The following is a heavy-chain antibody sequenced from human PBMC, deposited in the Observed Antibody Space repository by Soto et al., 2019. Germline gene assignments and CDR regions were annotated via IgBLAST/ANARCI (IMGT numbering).Heavy chain of an antibody. D-gene: IGHD4-17*01. CDR3: ARFYAYYGMDV. J-gene: IGHJ6*02. V-gene: IGHV3-48*03. CDR2: ISSSGSTA. Sequence: LRLSCAASGFTFSRFELHWVRQAPGKGLEWISYISSSGSTAYYASSVEGRFSISRDNDRKSLYLQMNSLRVEDTAVYFCARFYAYYGMDVWGQGTTVTVSS. CDR1: GFTFSRFE.